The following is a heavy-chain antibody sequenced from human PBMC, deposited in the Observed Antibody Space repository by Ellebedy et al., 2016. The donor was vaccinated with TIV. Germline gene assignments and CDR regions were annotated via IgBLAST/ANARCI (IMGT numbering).Heavy chain of an antibody. CDR3: AKEGGRIGLNPLDH. Sequence: GESLKISCAASGFRFSSFGMNWVRLAPGKGLEWVSSISTSSSYIYYADSVKGRFTISRDNSKNTVYLQMNGLRAEDTAIYYCAKEGGRIGLNPLDHWGQGTLVSVSS. J-gene: IGHJ4*02. CDR2: ISTSSSYI. D-gene: IGHD3-16*01. CDR1: GFRFSSFG. V-gene: IGHV3-21*04.